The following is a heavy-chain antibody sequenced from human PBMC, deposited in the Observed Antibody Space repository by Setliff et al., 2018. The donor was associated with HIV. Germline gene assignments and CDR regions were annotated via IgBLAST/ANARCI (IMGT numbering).Heavy chain of an antibody. CDR2: INTSGGSA. J-gene: IGHJ4*01. CDR1: GYTFTSYP. Sequence: KVSCKASGYTFTSYPMHWVRQAPGQGLEWMGVINTSGGSAGYAEKFRGRVTMTRDTSTSTVYMDLRNLRSEDTAVYYRARNQGDSSGWYAGDYWGHGTLVTVSS. CDR3: ARNQGDSSGWYAGDY. D-gene: IGHD6-19*01. V-gene: IGHV1-46*01.